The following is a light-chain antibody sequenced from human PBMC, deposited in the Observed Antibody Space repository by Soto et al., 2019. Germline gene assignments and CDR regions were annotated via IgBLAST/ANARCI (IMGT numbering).Light chain of an antibody. CDR1: PGAVTSGHW. V-gene: IGLV7-46*01. Sequence: QAVVTQEPSLTVFPGGTVTRTRASSPGAVTSGHWPYGFPQKPGQAPRTRIYDSFNKQSWTPARFSGSLLGRNAALNLSGAQPEDEADYSCMVSSGGGVVFGGGTKLTVL. CDR3: MVSSGGGVV. CDR2: DSF. J-gene: IGLJ2*01.